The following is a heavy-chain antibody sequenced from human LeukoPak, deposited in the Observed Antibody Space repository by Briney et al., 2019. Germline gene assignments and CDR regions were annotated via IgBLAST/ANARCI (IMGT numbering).Heavy chain of an antibody. J-gene: IGHJ4*02. V-gene: IGHV3-11*06. CDR3: ARDPMGYGDYGFDY. Sequence: GGSLRLSCAASAFTFSDYYMSWIRQAPGKGLEWVSYISSSSSYTNYADSVKGRFTISRDNAKNSLYLQMNSLRAEDTAVYYCARDPMGYGDYGFDYWGQGTLVTVSS. CDR2: ISSSSSYT. CDR1: AFTFSDYY. D-gene: IGHD4-17*01.